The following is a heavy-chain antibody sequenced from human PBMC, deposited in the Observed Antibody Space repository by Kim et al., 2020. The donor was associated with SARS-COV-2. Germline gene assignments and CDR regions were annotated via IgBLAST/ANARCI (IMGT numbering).Heavy chain of an antibody. J-gene: IGHJ6*02. CDR2: NK. Sequence: NKYYADSLKGRLTISRDKSTNPLYLQMDSLRAEDTAVYYCAREWVRGWDVWGQGTTVTVSS. CDR3: AREWVRGWDV. V-gene: IGHV3-33*01. D-gene: IGHD3-10*01.